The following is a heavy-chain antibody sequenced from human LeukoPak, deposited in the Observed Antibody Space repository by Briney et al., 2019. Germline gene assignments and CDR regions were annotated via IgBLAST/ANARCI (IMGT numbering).Heavy chain of an antibody. Sequence: GGSLRLSCAASGFTFSSCTMHWVRQAPGKGLEYVSAISSNGGSTYYANSVKGRFTISRDNSKNTLYLQMGSLRAEDMAVYYCARGTQVPIYGDYGYFDYWGQGTLVTVSS. CDR2: ISSNGGST. CDR1: GFTFSSCT. V-gene: IGHV3-64*01. CDR3: ARGTQVPIYGDYGYFDY. D-gene: IGHD4-17*01. J-gene: IGHJ4*02.